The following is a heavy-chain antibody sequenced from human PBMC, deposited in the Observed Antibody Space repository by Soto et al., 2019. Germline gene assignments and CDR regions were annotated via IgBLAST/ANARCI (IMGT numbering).Heavy chain of an antibody. D-gene: IGHD4-17*01. Sequence: QVQLQESGLGLVKPSETLSLTCTVSAGSISSYYWSWIRQPPGKEPEWIGYIYSSGNTKYNPSLESRLTISVDTSKNQFFLNLNAVTAADTAVYYCVACDYGHRFFHSWGQGTLVTVSS. CDR3: VACDYGHRFFHS. CDR2: IYSSGNT. CDR1: AGSISSYY. V-gene: IGHV4-59*08. J-gene: IGHJ4*02.